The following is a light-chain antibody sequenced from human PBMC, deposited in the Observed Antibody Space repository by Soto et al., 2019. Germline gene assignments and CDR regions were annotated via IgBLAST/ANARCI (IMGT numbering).Light chain of an antibody. CDR2: KAS. V-gene: IGKV1-5*03. CDR3: QHYNSYSEA. J-gene: IGKJ1*01. CDR1: QGIHIH. Sequence: DIQLTQSPSFLSASEGDRVTITCRASQGIHIHLAWYQQKPGKAPKLLIYKASTLKSGVPSRFSGSGSGTEFTLTISSLQPDDFATYYCQHYNSYSEAFGQGTKVDIK.